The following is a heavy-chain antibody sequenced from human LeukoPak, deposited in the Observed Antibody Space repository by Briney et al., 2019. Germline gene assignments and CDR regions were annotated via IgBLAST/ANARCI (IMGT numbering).Heavy chain of an antibody. CDR1: GFILRGYS. J-gene: IGHJ4*02. V-gene: IGHV3-21*01. Sequence: KTGGSLRLSCAASGFILRGYSMSWVRQAPGKGLEWVAFSSSSGNYIYYADSVKGRFIISRDNAKSSLDLQLNSLRAEDTALYYCARGQQLDYWGQGILVTVSS. CDR3: ARGQQLDY. D-gene: IGHD6-13*01. CDR2: SSSSGNYI.